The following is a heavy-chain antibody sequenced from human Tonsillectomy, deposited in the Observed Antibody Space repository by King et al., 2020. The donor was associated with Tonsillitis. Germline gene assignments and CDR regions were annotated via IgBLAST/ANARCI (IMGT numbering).Heavy chain of an antibody. V-gene: IGHV1-69*01. CDR1: GGTFSNYA. CDR2: VIPIFDPA. D-gene: IGHD3-10*01. Sequence: QLVQSGAEVKKPGSSVKVSCKASGGTFSNYAINWVRQAPGQGLEWMGGVIPIFDPANFAQKFRGRVTITADESTSTAYMELSSLRSEDTAVYYCERARTMVRGVINVRTDAFDIWGQGTMFTVSS. CDR3: ERARTMVRGVINVRTDAFDI. J-gene: IGHJ3*02.